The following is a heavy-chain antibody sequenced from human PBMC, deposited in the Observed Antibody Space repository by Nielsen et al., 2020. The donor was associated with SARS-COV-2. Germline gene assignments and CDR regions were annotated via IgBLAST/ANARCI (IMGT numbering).Heavy chain of an antibody. CDR3: AKDASSSWDDFYYMDV. CDR2: ISYDGNNK. J-gene: IGHJ6*03. CDR1: EFTFNSYG. Sequence: GESLKISCAASEFTFNSYGMHWVRQAPGKGLERVAVISYDGNNKYYADSVKGRFTISRDNSKNTLYLQMNSLRAEDTAVYYCAKDASSSWDDFYYMDVWGKGTTVTVSS. D-gene: IGHD6-13*01. V-gene: IGHV3-30*18.